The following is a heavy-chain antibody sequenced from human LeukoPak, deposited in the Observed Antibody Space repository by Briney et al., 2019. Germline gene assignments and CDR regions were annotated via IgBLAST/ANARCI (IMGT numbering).Heavy chain of an antibody. Sequence: ASVKVSCKXSGYTFTSYGISWVRQAPRQGLEWMGWISAYNGNTNYSQKLQGRVTMTTDTSTSTAYMELRSLRSDDTAVYYCASGGSPKSVWFDPWGQGTLVTVSS. D-gene: IGHD1-26*01. CDR1: GYTFTSYG. CDR3: ASGGSPKSVWFDP. V-gene: IGHV1-18*01. J-gene: IGHJ5*02. CDR2: ISAYNGNT.